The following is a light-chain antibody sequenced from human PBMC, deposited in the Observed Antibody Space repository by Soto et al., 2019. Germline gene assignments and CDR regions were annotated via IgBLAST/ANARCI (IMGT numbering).Light chain of an antibody. CDR1: SSDVGTYNY. V-gene: IGLV2-14*01. Sequence: QSALTQPASVSGSPGQSITISCTGNSSDVGTYNYVSWYQQHPGEPPKLIIYDVSNRPSGVSIRFSGSKSGNTASLTISGLQAEDEADYYCSSYTSSKSWIFGGGTKLTVL. CDR2: DVS. J-gene: IGLJ3*02. CDR3: SSYTSSKSWI.